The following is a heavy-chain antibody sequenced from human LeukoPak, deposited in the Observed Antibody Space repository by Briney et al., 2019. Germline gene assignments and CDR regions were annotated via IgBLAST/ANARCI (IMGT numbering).Heavy chain of an antibody. D-gene: IGHD3-10*01. CDR3: ARGNLWFGELVY. CDR2: ISGSPGST. V-gene: IGHV3-23*01. J-gene: IGHJ4*02. CDR1: GFTFSSYA. Sequence: PGGSLRLSCAASGFTFSSYAMSWFRQAPGKGLEWFSAISGSPGSTYYADSVKGRFTISRDNSKNTLYLQMNSLRAEDTAVYYCARGNLWFGELVYWGQGTLVTVSS.